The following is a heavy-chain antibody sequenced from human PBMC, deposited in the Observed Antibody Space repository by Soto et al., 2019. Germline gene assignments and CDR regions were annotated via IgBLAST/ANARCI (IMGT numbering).Heavy chain of an antibody. D-gene: IGHD2-15*01. V-gene: IGHV4-59*01. Sequence: SETLSLTCTVSGGSISSYYWGWIRQPPGKGLEFIGYIYYSGSTNYNPSLKSRVTMSADTSRNQFFLKLSSVTPADTAVYYCARRYCGGSSCYSALEYWGQGTLVTVSS. CDR1: GGSISSYY. CDR2: IYYSGST. CDR3: ARRYCGGSSCYSALEY. J-gene: IGHJ4*02.